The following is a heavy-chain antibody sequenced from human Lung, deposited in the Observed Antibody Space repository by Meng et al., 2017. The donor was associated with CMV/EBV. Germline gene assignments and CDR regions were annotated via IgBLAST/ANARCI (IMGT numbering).Heavy chain of an antibody. CDR1: GFTFSGSP. D-gene: IGHD3-10*01. Sequence: GESLKISCAASGFTFSGSPMHWVRQASGKGLEWVGRIRSKPYSYATEYAASVKGRFTISRDDSKNTAFLQMDSLKTEDTAVYYCARQGGETYGSHYYYGMDVWGQGITVTVSS. J-gene: IGHJ6*02. CDR3: ARQGGETYGSHYYYGMDV. V-gene: IGHV3-73*01. CDR2: IRSKPYSYAT.